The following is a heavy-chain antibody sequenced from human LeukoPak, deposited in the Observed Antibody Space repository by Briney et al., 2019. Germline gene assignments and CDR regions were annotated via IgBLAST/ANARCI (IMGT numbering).Heavy chain of an antibody. V-gene: IGHV1-2*02. CDR1: GYTCAEYF. J-gene: IGHJ4*02. CDR3: ARDLANSSLGY. Sequence: GASVTVSCKDSGYTCAEYFVQWVRPAPGQGLAWMGWINPNSGGTNYVQKFQCSVPMTRDKTISTAYMELSRLRSDDTAVYYCARDLANSSLGYWGQGTLVTVSS. D-gene: IGHD6-6*01. CDR2: INPNSGGT.